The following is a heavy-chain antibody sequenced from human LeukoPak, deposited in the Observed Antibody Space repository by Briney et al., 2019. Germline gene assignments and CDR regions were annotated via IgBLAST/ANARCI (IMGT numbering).Heavy chain of an antibody. CDR1: GFSFSDYW. Sequence: GGSLRLSCAASGFSFSDYWMHWVRQVPGKGLMWVANINGDGGIRNYADYVKGRFTISRDNSNNTLYVQMNSLRAEDTAVYYCAKVRSGSANWALRIFDNWGQGTLVTVSS. V-gene: IGHV3-74*01. J-gene: IGHJ4*02. CDR2: INGDGGIR. CDR3: AKVRSGSANWALRIFDN. D-gene: IGHD1-1*01.